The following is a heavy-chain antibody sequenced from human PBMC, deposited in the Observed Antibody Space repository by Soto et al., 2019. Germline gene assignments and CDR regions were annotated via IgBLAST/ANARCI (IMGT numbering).Heavy chain of an antibody. Sequence: SVKVSCKASGGTFSSYAISWVRQAPGQGLEWMGGIIPIFGTANYAQKFQGRVTITADESTSTAYMELSSLRSEDTAVYYCARSDCTNGVCYSDYYFDYWGQGTLVPVSS. CDR2: IIPIFGTA. CDR3: ARSDCTNGVCYSDYYFDY. V-gene: IGHV1-69*13. CDR1: GGTFSSYA. D-gene: IGHD2-8*01. J-gene: IGHJ4*02.